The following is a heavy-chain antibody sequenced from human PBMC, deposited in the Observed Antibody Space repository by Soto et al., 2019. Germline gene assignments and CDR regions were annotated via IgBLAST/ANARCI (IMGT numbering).Heavy chain of an antibody. CDR2: ISDDGSNK. J-gene: IGHJ4*02. D-gene: IGHD3-10*01. CDR1: GFTFNTDT. V-gene: IGHV3-30-3*01. CDR3: ARDWGGLGY. Sequence: VGSLRLSCAASGFTFNTDTMHWVRQAPGKGLEWVALISDDGSNKHYADSVKGRFTISRDNAKNSLYLEMNSLRVEDTAVYYCARDWGGLGYWGQGTLVTVSS.